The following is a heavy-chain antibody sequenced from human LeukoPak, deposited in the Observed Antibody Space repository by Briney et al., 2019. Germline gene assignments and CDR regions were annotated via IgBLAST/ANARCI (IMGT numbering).Heavy chain of an antibody. CDR3: VRVWDYSPRGRLDF. CDR1: GYAFRNYA. D-gene: IGHD4-11*01. J-gene: IGHJ4*02. CDR2: ISPHNGGT. Sequence: ASVTVSCKGFGYAFRNYAVVWVRQTPRQGLEWMGWISPHNGGTQYSQNLQGRITVTIDAPTSTAYMELRSLTSDDTAVYYCVRVWDYSPRGRLDFWGQGTLVSVSS. V-gene: IGHV1-18*01.